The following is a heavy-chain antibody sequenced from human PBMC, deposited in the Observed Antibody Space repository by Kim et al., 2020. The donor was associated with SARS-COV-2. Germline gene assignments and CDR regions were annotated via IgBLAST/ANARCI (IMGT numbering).Heavy chain of an antibody. J-gene: IGHJ6*02. CDR1: GGSISSSSYY. Sequence: SETLSLTCTVSGGSISSSSYYWGWIRQPPGKGLEWIGTIYYSGSTYHNPSLKSRVTISVDTSKNQFSLKLSSVTAADTAVYYCVGEDTIHYYYSYGMDVWGQGTTVTVSS. V-gene: IGHV4-39*01. CDR3: VGEDTIHYYYSYGMDV. CDR2: IYYSGST. D-gene: IGHD2-15*01.